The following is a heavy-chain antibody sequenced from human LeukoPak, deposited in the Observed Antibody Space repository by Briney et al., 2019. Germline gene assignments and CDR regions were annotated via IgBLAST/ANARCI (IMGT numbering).Heavy chain of an antibody. D-gene: IGHD3-10*01. CDR2: ISYDGTKK. CDR1: GFTFSNYA. V-gene: IGHV3-30*04. Sequence: GGSLRFSCAASGFTFSNYAIHWVRQAPGKGLEWVAVISYDGTKKYYADSVKGRFTISRDNSNNTLYLQMNSLRAEDTAVYYCARGRSRGVRFDYWGQGTLVTVSS. CDR3: ARGRSRGVRFDY. J-gene: IGHJ4*02.